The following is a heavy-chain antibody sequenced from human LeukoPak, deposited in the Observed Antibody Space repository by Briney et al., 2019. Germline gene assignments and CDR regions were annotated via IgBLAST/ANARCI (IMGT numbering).Heavy chain of an antibody. CDR1: GGSLSSGDYY. Sequence: PSETLSLTCTVSGGSLSSGDYYWSWIRQPPGKGLEWIGYIYYSGSTYYNPSLKSRVTISVDTSKNQFSLKLSSVTAADTAVYYCARSLVDFWSGYPYTFDYWGQGTLVTVSS. CDR3: ARSLVDFWSGYPYTFDY. V-gene: IGHV4-30-4*08. D-gene: IGHD3-3*01. J-gene: IGHJ4*02. CDR2: IYYSGST.